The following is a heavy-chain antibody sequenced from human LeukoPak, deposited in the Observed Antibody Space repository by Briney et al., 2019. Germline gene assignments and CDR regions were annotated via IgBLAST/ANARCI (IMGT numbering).Heavy chain of an antibody. J-gene: IGHJ4*02. Sequence: GGSLRLSCAASGFTFSSYPMTWVRQAPGKGLGWVSAISGSGGSIYYADPVKGRFTISRENSKNTLYLQMNSLRAEDTAVYYCAKEKVIAVAGTLGFDYWGRGTLVTVSS. D-gene: IGHD6-19*01. V-gene: IGHV3-23*01. CDR1: GFTFSSYP. CDR3: AKEKVIAVAGTLGFDY. CDR2: ISGSGGSI.